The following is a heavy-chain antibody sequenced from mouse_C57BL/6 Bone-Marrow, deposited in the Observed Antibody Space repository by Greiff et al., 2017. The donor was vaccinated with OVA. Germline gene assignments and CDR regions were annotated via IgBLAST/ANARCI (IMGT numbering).Heavy chain of an antibody. J-gene: IGHJ1*03. Sequence: QVQLQQSGAELVRPGSSVKLSCKASGYTFTSYWMHWVKQRPIQGLEWIGNIDPSDSETHYNQKFKDKATLTVDKSSSTAYMQLSSLTSEDSAVYYCAGTVVATMGYWYFDVWGTGTTVTVSS. CDR1: GYTFTSYW. CDR3: AGTVVATMGYWYFDV. CDR2: IDPSDSET. D-gene: IGHD1-1*01. V-gene: IGHV1-52*01.